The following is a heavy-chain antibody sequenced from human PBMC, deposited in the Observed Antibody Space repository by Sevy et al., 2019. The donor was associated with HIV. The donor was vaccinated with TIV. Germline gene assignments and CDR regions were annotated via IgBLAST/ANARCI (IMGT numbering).Heavy chain of an antibody. V-gene: IGHV3-30-3*01. CDR3: ARDDHDGYAFDI. D-gene: IGHD1-1*01. J-gene: IGHJ3*02. CDR2: ISYDGSNK. Sequence: GGSLRLSCAASGFTFSSYAMHWVRQAPGKGLEWVAVISYDGSNKYYADSVKGRFTISRDNSKNTLYLQMNSLRAEDTAVYYCARDDHDGYAFDIWGQGTMVTVSS. CDR1: GFTFSSYA.